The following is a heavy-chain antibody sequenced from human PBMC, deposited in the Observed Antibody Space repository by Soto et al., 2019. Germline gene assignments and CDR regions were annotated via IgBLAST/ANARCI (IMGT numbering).Heavy chain of an antibody. Sequence: RLSYAAAEFTFGNYAMSWISKTTGKGLEWVSAISGSGGSTYYADSVKGRFTISRDNSKNTLYLQMNSLRAEDTAVYYCAKDLRITIFGVVNDAFDIWGQGTMVTVSS. J-gene: IGHJ3*02. D-gene: IGHD3-3*01. CDR2: ISGSGGST. V-gene: IGHV3-23*01. CDR1: EFTFGNYA. CDR3: AKDLRITIFGVVNDAFDI.